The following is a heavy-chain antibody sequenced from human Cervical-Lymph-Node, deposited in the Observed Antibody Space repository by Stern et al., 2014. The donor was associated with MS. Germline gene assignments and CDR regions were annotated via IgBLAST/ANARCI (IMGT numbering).Heavy chain of an antibody. V-gene: IGHV1-69*01. J-gene: IGHJ4*02. Sequence: VQLVESWAEVKKPGSSVKVSCKASGGTFSNYTISWVRQAPGQGLEWMGEIIPIFGMATYAQKFQGRVTITADESTSTAYMELSSLRSDDTAVYYCARYSGWGQGTLVTVST. D-gene: IGHD2-21*01. CDR2: IIPIFGMA. CDR3: ARYSG. CDR1: GGTFSNYT.